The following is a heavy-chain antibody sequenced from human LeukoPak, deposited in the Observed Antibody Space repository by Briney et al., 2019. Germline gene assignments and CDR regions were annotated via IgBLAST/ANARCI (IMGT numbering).Heavy chain of an antibody. D-gene: IGHD1-26*01. J-gene: IGHJ6*02. CDR2: IIPIFGTA. CDR3: ARESQWELLNPHYYYYGMDV. CDR1: GGTFSSYA. Sequence: ASVKVSCKASGGTFSSYAISWVRQAPGQGLEWIGGIIPIFGTANYAQKFQGIDTITADESTSTAYMELSSLRSEDTAVYYCARESQWELLNPHYYYYGMDVWGQGTTVTV. V-gene: IGHV1-69*13.